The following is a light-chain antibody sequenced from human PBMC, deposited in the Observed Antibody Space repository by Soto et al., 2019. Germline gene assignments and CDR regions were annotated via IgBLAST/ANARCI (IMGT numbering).Light chain of an antibody. V-gene: IGLV2-14*01. CDR2: EVS. CDR1: SSDVGSYDF. Sequence: QSALTQPASVSGSPGQSITMSCTGTSSDVGSYDFVSWYQQHPGKAPKLLIYEVSNRPSGVSARFSGSKSDNTASLTISGLQAADEADYFCSSYSSSTVRYVFGSGTNSPS. J-gene: IGLJ1*01. CDR3: SSYSSSTVRYV.